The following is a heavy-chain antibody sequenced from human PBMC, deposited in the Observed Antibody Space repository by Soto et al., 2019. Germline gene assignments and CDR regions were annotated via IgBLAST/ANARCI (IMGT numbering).Heavy chain of an antibody. CDR3: AKAGDWNYVFDF. J-gene: IGHJ4*02. V-gene: IGHV3-74*01. D-gene: IGHD1-7*01. CDR1: GFSFTHYR. CDR2: VNADGSST. Sequence: WGSLRLSCAASGFSFTHYRIQWVREVPGKGLEWVCRVNADGSSTNYAGFAKGRFTISRDNSKNTAYLEMNNLRVDDTALYYCAKAGDWNYVFDFWGQGTSVTVSS.